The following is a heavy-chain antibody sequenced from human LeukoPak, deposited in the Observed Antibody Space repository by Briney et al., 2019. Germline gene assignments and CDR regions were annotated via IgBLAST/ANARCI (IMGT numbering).Heavy chain of an antibody. V-gene: IGHV1-2*02. CDR1: GYTFTGYY. CDR2: INPNSGGT. J-gene: IGHJ5*02. CDR3: ARDLPENRRGYSSGWLKNWFDP. Sequence: GASVKVSCKPSGYTFTGYYMHWVRQAPGQGLEWMGWINPNSGGTNYAQKFQGRVTMTRDTSISTAYMELSRLRSDDTAVYYCARDLPENRRGYSSGWLKNWFDPWGQGTLVTVSS. D-gene: IGHD6-19*01.